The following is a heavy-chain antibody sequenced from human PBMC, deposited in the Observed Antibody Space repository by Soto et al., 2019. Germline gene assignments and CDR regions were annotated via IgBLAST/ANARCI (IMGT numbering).Heavy chain of an antibody. Sequence: GGSLRLSCAASGFTFSAYSMNWVRQAPGKGLEWVSCISSGSTYIYYADSVKGRFTISRDNAENSLYLQMNSLRAEDTAVYYCARDRGVAPAESWLDSWGQGTLVTVSS. CDR2: ISSGSTYI. J-gene: IGHJ5*01. V-gene: IGHV3-21*01. CDR3: ARDRGVAPAESWLDS. D-gene: IGHD6-13*01. CDR1: GFTFSAYS.